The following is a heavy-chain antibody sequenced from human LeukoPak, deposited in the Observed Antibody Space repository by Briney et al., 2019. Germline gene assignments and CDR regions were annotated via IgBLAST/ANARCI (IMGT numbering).Heavy chain of an antibody. CDR2: ISFDGTTS. CDR3: ARTSGRGKNFDF. CDR1: GFIFGNYA. V-gene: IGHV3-30-3*01. Sequence: GTSLRLSCAASGFIFGNYAIHWVRQAPGKGLEWVSLISFDGTTSFYADSVKGRFTVSRDNSNNTLHLHLSGLKTEDTAIYYCARTSGRGKNFDFWGQGTLVTVSP. J-gene: IGHJ4*02. D-gene: IGHD1-26*01.